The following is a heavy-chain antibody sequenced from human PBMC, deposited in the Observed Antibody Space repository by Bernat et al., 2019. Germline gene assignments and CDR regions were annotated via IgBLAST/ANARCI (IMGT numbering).Heavy chain of an antibody. CDR3: AKGPYCSGGSGYSNSFDY. V-gene: IGHV3-9*01. CDR2: ISWNSGRI. D-gene: IGHD2-15*01. CDR1: GFTFDDYA. J-gene: IGHJ4*02. Sequence: EVQLVESGGGLVQPGRSLRLSCAASGFTFDDYAMHWVRQAPGKGLEWVSGISWNSGRIVYADSVKGRFTISRDNAKNSLYLQMNSLRAEDTALYYCAKGPYCSGGSGYSNSFDYWGQGTLVTVSS.